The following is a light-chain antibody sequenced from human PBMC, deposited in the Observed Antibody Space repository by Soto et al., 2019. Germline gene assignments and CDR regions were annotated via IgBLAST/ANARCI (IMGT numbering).Light chain of an antibody. J-gene: IGKJ2*03. V-gene: IGKV3-15*01. Sequence: EIVMTQSPATLSVSPGERATLSCRASQSVSSNLAWYQQKPGQAPSLLIYGASTRATDIPARFSGSGSGTEFTLSISNLQSEDSAVYYCQQYNIWPPESFGQGTKVDIK. CDR3: QQYNIWPPES. CDR1: QSVSSN. CDR2: GAS.